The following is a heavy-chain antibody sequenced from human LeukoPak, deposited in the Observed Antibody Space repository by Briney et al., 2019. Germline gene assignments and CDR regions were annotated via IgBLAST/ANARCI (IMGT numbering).Heavy chain of an antibody. V-gene: IGHV3-7*01. CDR3: AREWQGGIAAAGTRIEGDY. CDR2: IKQDGSEK. D-gene: IGHD6-13*01. CDR1: GFSVSGYW. Sequence: GGSLRLSCTVSGFSVSGYWMTWVRQAPGKGLEWMANIKQDGSEKNYVDSVKGRFTISRDNAETSLFLQMNSLRVEDTAVYYCAREWQGGIAAAGTRIEGDYWGQGTLVAVSS. J-gene: IGHJ4*02.